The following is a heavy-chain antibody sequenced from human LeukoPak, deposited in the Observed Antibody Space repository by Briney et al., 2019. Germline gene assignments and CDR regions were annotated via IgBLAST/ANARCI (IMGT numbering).Heavy chain of an antibody. Sequence: GGSLRLSSAASGFTFSDYYMSWNRQAPGKGLEWGLHITTSGNTKYHADSVKGRFTISRDNAKNSLFLQMNSLRAEDTAVYYCARDVVVRGGPFQYYFDNWGQGVLVTVSS. V-gene: IGHV3-11*01. J-gene: IGHJ4*02. CDR3: ARDVVVRGGPFQYYFDN. CDR2: ITTSGNTK. CDR1: GFTFSDYY. D-gene: IGHD3-10*01.